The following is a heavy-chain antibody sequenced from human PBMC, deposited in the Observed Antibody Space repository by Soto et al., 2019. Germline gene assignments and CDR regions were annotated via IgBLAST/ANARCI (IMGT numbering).Heavy chain of an antibody. D-gene: IGHD5-12*01. Sequence: QVQLVQSGAEVKKPGSSVKVSCKASGGSFSSYAISWVRQAPGQGLEWMGGIIPVFGTTHYAQKFRGRVTITADQSTSTAYMELSSLRSEDTAVYYCASGNSGYDGEFDYWGQGTLLTVSS. CDR1: GGSFSSYA. CDR2: IIPVFGTT. CDR3: ASGNSGYDGEFDY. V-gene: IGHV1-69*12. J-gene: IGHJ4*02.